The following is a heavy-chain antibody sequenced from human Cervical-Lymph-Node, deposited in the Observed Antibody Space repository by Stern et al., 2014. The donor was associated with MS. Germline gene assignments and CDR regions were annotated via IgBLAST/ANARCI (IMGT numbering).Heavy chain of an antibody. CDR3: ARGWELRGFDY. J-gene: IGHJ4*02. V-gene: IGHV1-24*01. CDR1: GYSLTELS. CDR2: FDVEDGET. D-gene: IGHD4-23*01. Sequence: VQLVESGAEVKKPGASVKVSCKVSGYSLTELSMHWVRQAPGQGLEWMGAFDVEDGETFYAQKFLGRVNMTEDTSTDTAYMELSSLTSEDTAVYYCARGWELRGFDYWGQGTLVTVSS.